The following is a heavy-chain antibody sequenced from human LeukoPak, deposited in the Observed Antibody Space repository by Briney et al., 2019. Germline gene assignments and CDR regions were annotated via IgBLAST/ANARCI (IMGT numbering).Heavy chain of an antibody. CDR2: IIPIFGTA. CDR1: GGTFSSYA. D-gene: IGHD3-3*01. Sequence: SVKVSCKASGGTFSSYAISWVRQAPGQGLEWMGGIIPIFGTANYAQKFQGRVTITTDESTSTAYMELSSLRSEDTAVYYCARGSSYDFWSGYYDYWGQGTLVTVSS. V-gene: IGHV1-69*05. CDR3: ARGSSYDFWSGYYDY. J-gene: IGHJ4*02.